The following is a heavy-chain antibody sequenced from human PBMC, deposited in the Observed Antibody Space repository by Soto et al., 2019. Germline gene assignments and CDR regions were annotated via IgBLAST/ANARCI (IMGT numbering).Heavy chain of an antibody. Sequence: SETLSLTCTVSGGPISSGDYYWSWIRQPPGKGLEWIGYIYYSGSTYYNPSLKSRVTISVDTSKNQFSLKLSSVTAADTAVYYCAREYKMIMGLTPGWFDPWGQGTLVTVSS. D-gene: IGHD3-16*01. CDR3: AREYKMIMGLTPGWFDP. CDR2: IYYSGST. CDR1: GGPISSGDYY. V-gene: IGHV4-30-4*01. J-gene: IGHJ5*02.